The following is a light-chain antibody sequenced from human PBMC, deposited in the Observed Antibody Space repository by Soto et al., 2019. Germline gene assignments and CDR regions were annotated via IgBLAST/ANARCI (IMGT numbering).Light chain of an antibody. J-gene: IGKJ1*01. CDR3: QKYNSAPRT. CDR1: QGISNY. Sequence: DIQMTQSPSSLSASVGDRVTITCRASQGISNYLAWYQQKPGKVPKLLIYAASTLQSGVPSRFSGIGSGTDFTLTISSLQPEDVATYYCQKYNSAPRTFGQGTKVEI. CDR2: AAS. V-gene: IGKV1-27*01.